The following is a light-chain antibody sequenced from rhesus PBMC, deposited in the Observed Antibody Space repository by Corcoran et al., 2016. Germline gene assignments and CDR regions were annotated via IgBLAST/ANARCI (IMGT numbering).Light chain of an antibody. CDR2: KAS. Sequence: DIQMTQSPSSLSASVGDRVTITCRASENVNNYLNWYQQKAGKAPKVLIYKASTLQSGVPSRFSGSGSGTDYTFTISNLQPEDVATYYCQHSFGTPFTFGGGTKVEIK. CDR1: ENVNNY. V-gene: IGKV1-74*01. CDR3: QHSFGTPFT. J-gene: IGKJ4*01.